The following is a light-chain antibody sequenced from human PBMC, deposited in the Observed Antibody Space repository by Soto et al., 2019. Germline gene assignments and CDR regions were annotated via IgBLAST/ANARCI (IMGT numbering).Light chain of an antibody. V-gene: IGKV3-15*01. Sequence: EIVMTQSPVTLSVSPGERATLSCRASQSVRSNLAWYQQKPGQAPRLLMYDASTRATGIPARFSGSGSGTEFTLTISSLQSEDFAVHYCQQRSNWPPAWTFGQGTTVDSK. CDR3: QQRSNWPPAWT. J-gene: IGKJ1*01. CDR1: QSVRSN. CDR2: DAS.